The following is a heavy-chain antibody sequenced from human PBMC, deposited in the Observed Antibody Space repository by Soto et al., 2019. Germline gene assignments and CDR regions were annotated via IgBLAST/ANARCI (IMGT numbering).Heavy chain of an antibody. Sequence: GGSLRLSCAASGFTFSGYSMSWVRQAPGKGLEWVANIKQDGSEKYYVDSVKGRFTISRDNAKTSVYLQMNSLRADDTAVYYCARQQGCDYWGQGTLVTVSS. J-gene: IGHJ4*02. CDR3: ARQQGCDY. V-gene: IGHV3-7*01. CDR1: GFTFSGYS. CDR2: IKQDGSEK.